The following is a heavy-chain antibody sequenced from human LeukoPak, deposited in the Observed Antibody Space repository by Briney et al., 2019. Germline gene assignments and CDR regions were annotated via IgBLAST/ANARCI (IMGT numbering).Heavy chain of an antibody. J-gene: IGHJ4*02. CDR2: FEPEDGVT. CDR1: RYTLTELS. V-gene: IGHV1-24*01. Sequence: ASVKVSRKLSRYTLTELSMHSVRPAPGKGLEWMGGFEPEDGVTIYAQKFQGRVTMTEDTSTDTAYMELSSLRSEDTAVYYCATDGCSGGSCPPKFDYWGQGTLVTVSS. CDR3: ATDGCSGGSCPPKFDY. D-gene: IGHD2-15*01.